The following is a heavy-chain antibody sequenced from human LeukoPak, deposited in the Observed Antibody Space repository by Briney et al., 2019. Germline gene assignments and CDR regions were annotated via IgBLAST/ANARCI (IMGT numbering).Heavy chain of an antibody. D-gene: IGHD3-9*01. CDR3: ADHNYDRGLVY. V-gene: IGHV3-20*04. CDR2: INWNGGST. Sequence: GGSLRLSCATSGFTFDDYGMSWVRQAPGKGLEWVSGINWNGGSTGYADSVKGRFSISRDNAKNSLYLQMNSLRAEDTAVYYCADHNYDRGLVYWGQGTLVTVSS. CDR1: GFTFDDYG. J-gene: IGHJ4*02.